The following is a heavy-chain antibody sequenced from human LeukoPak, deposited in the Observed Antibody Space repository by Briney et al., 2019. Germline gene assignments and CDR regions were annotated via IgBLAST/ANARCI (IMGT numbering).Heavy chain of an antibody. D-gene: IGHD2-15*01. CDR3: AREVCIGGSCSVFDY. J-gene: IGHJ4*02. CDR2: INSDGRSR. Sequence: GGSLRLSCAASGFTFSSYSMNWVRQAPGKGLEWVSRINSDGRSRTYADSVKGRFTISRDNAKNTLSLQMNSLRTEDTAVYYCAREVCIGGSCSVFDYWGQGTLVTVSS. CDR1: GFTFSSYS. V-gene: IGHV3-74*01.